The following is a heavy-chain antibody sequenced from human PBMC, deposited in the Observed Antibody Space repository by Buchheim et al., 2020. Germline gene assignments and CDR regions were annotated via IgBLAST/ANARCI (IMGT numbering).Heavy chain of an antibody. J-gene: IGHJ2*01. V-gene: IGHV3-73*02. CDR2: IRGKGNNHAT. D-gene: IGHD1-7*01. Sequence: EVQLVESGGGLVQPGGSLKLSCAASGFNFSDSTMHWVRQASGKGLEWVGHIRGKGNNHATIYGASMKGRFSISRDDSKNTAYLQMNSLKTEDTAVYYCTRHERVNYHRYWYFDLWGHGTL. CDR1: GFNFSDST. CDR3: TRHERVNYHRYWYFDL.